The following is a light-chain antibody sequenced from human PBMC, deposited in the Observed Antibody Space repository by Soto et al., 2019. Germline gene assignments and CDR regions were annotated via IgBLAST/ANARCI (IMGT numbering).Light chain of an antibody. CDR2: EVT. CDR3: ASYTGSTTRWV. V-gene: IGLV2-14*01. CDR1: ASDIGSYDY. J-gene: IGLJ3*02. Sequence: QSALTQPASVSGSPGQSITVSCTGTASDIGSYDYVSWYQHHPGKAPKLLIYEVTNRPSGVSNRFSGSKSDYTASLTISGLQAEDEGHYYCASYTGSTTRWVFGGGTKVTVL.